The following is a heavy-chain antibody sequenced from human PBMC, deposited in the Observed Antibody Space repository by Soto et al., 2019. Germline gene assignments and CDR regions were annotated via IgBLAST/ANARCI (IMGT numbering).Heavy chain of an antibody. V-gene: IGHV3-30-3*01. D-gene: IGHD3-10*01. CDR1: GFTFSSYA. CDR3: ARDVRGRWLGNWFAP. Sequence: QVQLVASGGGVVQPGRSLRLSCAASGFTFSSYAMHWVREAPGKGLEWVAVISYDGSNKYYADSVKGRFTISRDNSKNTLNLQMNSLRAEDTAVYYCARDVRGRWLGNWFAPWGHGTLVTVSS. J-gene: IGHJ5*02. CDR2: ISYDGSNK.